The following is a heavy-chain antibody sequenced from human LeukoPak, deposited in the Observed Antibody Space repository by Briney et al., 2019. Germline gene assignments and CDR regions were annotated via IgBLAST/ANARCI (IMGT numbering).Heavy chain of an antibody. J-gene: IGHJ5*02. CDR3: ARGRWVIFGVVIRHNWFDA. CDR2: MNPNSGNT. D-gene: IGHD3-3*01. CDR1: GYTFTSYD. Sequence: ASVKLSCKASGYTFTSYDINWVRQATGPGLEGMGWMNPNSGNTGYAQKIQGRVTMTRNTSISTAYMELSSLRSEDTAVYYCARGRWVIFGVVIRHNWFDAWGQGTLVTVSS. V-gene: IGHV1-8*01.